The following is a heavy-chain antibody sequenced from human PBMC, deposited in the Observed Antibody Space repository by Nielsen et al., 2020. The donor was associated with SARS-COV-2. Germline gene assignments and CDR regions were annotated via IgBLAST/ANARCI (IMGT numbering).Heavy chain of an antibody. Sequence: GGSLRLSCAASEFTFSNYDMSWVRQAPGKGLEWVSSIGSSSHYIYYADSVKGRFTISRDNAKNSLYLQMNALRAEDTAVYYCAREGRNLPLNYWGQGTLVTVSS. CDR3: AREGRNLPLNY. CDR2: IGSSSHYI. V-gene: IGHV3-21*04. J-gene: IGHJ4*02. CDR1: EFTFSNYD.